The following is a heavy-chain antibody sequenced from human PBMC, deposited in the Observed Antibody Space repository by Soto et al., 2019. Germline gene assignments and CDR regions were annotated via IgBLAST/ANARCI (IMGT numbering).Heavy chain of an antibody. J-gene: IGHJ3*02. V-gene: IGHV4-39*01. D-gene: IGHD2-2*01. CDR3: ARVLQYCSGNSCYFDI. Sequence: SETLSLTCTVSGGSISSSSYYWGWIRQPPGKRLEWIGSIYYSGSTYYNPSLKSRVTISVDTSKNQFSLKLSSVTAADMVVYYCARVLQYCSGNSCYFDIWGQGTMVTVSS. CDR1: GGSISSSSYY. CDR2: IYYSGST.